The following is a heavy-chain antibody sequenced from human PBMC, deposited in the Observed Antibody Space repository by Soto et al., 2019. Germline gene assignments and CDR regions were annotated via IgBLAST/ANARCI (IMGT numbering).Heavy chain of an antibody. V-gene: IGHV1-18*04. CDR2: INTYSGHA. CDR3: VRDRDRSGRLSGY. CDR1: GYTFTGYY. J-gene: IGHJ4*02. D-gene: IGHD3-22*01. Sequence: ASVKASCKASGYTFTGYYMHGVRQAPGQGLEWMGWINTYSGHANYAQKFQDRVTMTTDTSTDTAYMEVRSLRSDDTAVYYCVRDRDRSGRLSGYWGQGTLVTVSS.